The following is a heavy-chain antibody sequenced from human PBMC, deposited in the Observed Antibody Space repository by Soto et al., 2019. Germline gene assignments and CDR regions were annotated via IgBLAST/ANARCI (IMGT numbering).Heavy chain of an antibody. Sequence: QLQLQESGSGLVKPSQTLSLTCAVSGGSISSGGYSWSWIRQPPGKGLEWIGYIYHSGSTYYNPSLKSRVTMAVDRSKNQFSLKLSSVTAADTAVYYCARVDIVVPDVWGQGTTVTVSS. CDR1: GGSISSGGYS. V-gene: IGHV4-30-2*01. D-gene: IGHD2-21*01. CDR3: ARVDIVVPDV. CDR2: IYHSGST. J-gene: IGHJ6*02.